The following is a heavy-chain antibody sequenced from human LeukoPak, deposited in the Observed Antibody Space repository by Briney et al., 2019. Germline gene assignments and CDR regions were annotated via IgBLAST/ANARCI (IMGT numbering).Heavy chain of an antibody. Sequence: ASVKVSCKTSGYTFTDFYMHWVRQAPGQGLEWMGWMNPKSGETRYGQNFQGRVTMTRDTSINTAYMELSSLRSEDTAVYYCAREGGWNYGSVNWFDPWGQGTLVTVSS. CDR1: GYTFTDFY. D-gene: IGHD1-7*01. CDR2: MNPKSGET. CDR3: AREGGWNYGSVNWFDP. V-gene: IGHV1-2*02. J-gene: IGHJ5*02.